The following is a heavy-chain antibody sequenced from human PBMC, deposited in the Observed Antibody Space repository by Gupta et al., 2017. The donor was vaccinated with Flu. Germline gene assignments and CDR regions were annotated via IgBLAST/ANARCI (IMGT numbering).Heavy chain of an antibody. V-gene: IGHV3-30-3*01. J-gene: IGHJ4*02. D-gene: IGHD1-26*01. CDR3: ARVWKRIVGATTDSLDY. CDR1: A. Sequence: AMHWVRQAPGKGLEWVAVISYDGSNKYYADSVKGRFTISRDNSKNTLYLQMNSLRAEDTAVYYCARVWKRIVGATTDSLDYWGQGTLVTVSS. CDR2: ISYDGSNK.